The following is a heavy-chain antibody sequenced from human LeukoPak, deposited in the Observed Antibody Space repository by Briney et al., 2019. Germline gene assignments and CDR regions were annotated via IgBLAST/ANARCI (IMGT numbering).Heavy chain of an antibody. D-gene: IGHD3-22*01. J-gene: IGHJ4*02. CDR3: AVYYYDKSGYSLNYFDY. CDR1: GASISSSY. V-gene: IGHV4-4*07. Sequence: SETLSLTCSVSGASISSSYCSWIRQPAGKELEWIGHIYTSGSANYNPSLKSRLTMSLDTSKNQFSLRLSSVTAADTAVYYCAVYYYDKSGYSLNYFDYWGQGTLVTVSS. CDR2: IYTSGSA.